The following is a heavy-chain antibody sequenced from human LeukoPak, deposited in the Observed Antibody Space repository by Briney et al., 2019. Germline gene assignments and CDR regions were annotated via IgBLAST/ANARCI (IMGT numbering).Heavy chain of an antibody. CDR3: ARREYCSDTTCSACLDY. Sequence: NRGESLKISCKGSGYSFTTYWIGWVRQMPGKGLEWMGIIYPGDSDTRYSPSFQGHVTVSVDKSINTAYLQWSSLKASDTAMYYCARREYCSDTTCSACLDYWGQGTMVTVSS. J-gene: IGHJ4*02. D-gene: IGHD2-2*01. CDR1: GYSFTTYW. CDR2: IYPGDSDT. V-gene: IGHV5-51*01.